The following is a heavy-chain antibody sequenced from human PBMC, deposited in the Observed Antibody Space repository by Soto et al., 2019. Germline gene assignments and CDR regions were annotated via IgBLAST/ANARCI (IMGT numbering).Heavy chain of an antibody. CDR3: ARDDDNDANALDY. CDR1: GFTFTTYG. J-gene: IGHJ4*02. CDR2: IWNDGIRK. V-gene: IGHV3-33*01. Sequence: VGPLRLSCAASGFTFTTYGMHCVRQAPGKGLEWVAVIWNDGIRKVYVDSVKGRFTISRDNSKNTLDLQMNNLRDEDTAVYYCARDDDNDANALDYWGPGTLVTVSS.